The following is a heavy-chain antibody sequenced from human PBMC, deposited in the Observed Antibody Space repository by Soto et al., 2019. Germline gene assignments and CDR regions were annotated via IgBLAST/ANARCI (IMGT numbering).Heavy chain of an antibody. Sequence: QITLKESGPTLVKPTQTLTLTCTFSGFSLSTSGVGVGWIRQPPGKALEWLALIYWNDDKRYSPSLKSRLTITKDTSKNQVVLTMTNMDPVDTATYYCAHDGGYPAVSKTKAPKPINWFDPWGQGTLVTVSS. V-gene: IGHV2-5*01. D-gene: IGHD1-1*01. CDR3: AHDGGYPAVSKTKAPKPINWFDP. CDR1: GFSLSTSGVG. J-gene: IGHJ5*02. CDR2: IYWNDDK.